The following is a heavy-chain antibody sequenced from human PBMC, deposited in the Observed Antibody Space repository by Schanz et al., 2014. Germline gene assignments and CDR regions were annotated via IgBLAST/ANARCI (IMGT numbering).Heavy chain of an antibody. J-gene: IGHJ4*02. CDR3: ARSAGRDFWSGYYTRFDY. CDR2: ISVYTGNT. Sequence: QIQLVQSGPEVKKPGASVRVSCKASGYTFTTYAMSWVRQAPGQGLEWVGWISVYTGNTKYGQKLQGRVTMTTDTSTSTAYMELRSLRSDDTAVYYCARSAGRDFWSGYYTRFDYWGQGTLVTVSS. D-gene: IGHD3-3*01. V-gene: IGHV1-18*01. CDR1: GYTFTTYA.